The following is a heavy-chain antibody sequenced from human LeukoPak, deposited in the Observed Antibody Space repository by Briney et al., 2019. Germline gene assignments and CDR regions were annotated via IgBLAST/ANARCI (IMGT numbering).Heavy chain of an antibody. V-gene: IGHV1-69*04. D-gene: IGHD5-18*01. Sequence: SVKVSCKASGYTFTSYGISWVRQAPGQGLEWMGRIIPILGIANYAQKFQGRVTITADKSTSTAYMELSSLRSEDTAVYYCARLDTAMSIDYWGQGTLVTVSS. CDR1: GYTFTSYG. CDR3: ARLDTAMSIDY. J-gene: IGHJ4*02. CDR2: IIPILGIA.